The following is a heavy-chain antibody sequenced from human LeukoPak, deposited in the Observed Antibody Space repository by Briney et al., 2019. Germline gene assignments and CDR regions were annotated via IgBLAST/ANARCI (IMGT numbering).Heavy chain of an antibody. CDR1: GFTFRSYA. D-gene: IGHD1-1*01. Sequence: GGSLRLSCAASGFTFRSYAMNWVRQAPGKGLEWVSSISGSGGSTYYADSVKGRFTISRDNSKNTLYLQMNSLRADDTAVYYCARQLPSPNDHYYFDYWGQGTLVTVSS. CDR2: ISGSGGST. V-gene: IGHV3-23*01. J-gene: IGHJ4*02. CDR3: ARQLPSPNDHYYFDY.